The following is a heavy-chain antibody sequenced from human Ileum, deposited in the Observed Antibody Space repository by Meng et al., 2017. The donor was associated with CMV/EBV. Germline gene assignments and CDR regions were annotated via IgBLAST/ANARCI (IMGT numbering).Heavy chain of an antibody. CDR1: GFTLSSDS. CDR3: ARTYGGTFRQGFDY. J-gene: IGHJ4*02. Sequence: YGFTLSSDSLNWVRRTAGRGLEWVSVVGGDAVTICYANSVKGRFTSSRDNSKNTLFLQMNSLRVEDTAVYYCARTYGGTFRQGFDYWGQGTLVTVSS. CDR2: VGGDAVTI. D-gene: IGHD4-23*01. V-gene: IGHV3-23*01.